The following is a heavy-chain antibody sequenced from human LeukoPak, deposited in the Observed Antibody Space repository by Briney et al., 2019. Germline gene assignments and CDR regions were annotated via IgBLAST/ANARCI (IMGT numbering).Heavy chain of an antibody. CDR2: IYPGDSDT. CDR1: GYSFTSYW. CDR3: AVSLGYCSSTSCYWDY. Sequence: GESLKVSCKGSGYSFTSYWIGWVRQMPGKGLEWMGIIYPGDSDTRYSPSFQGQVTISADKSISTAYLQWSSLKASDTAMYYCAVSLGYCSSTSCYWDYWGQGTLVTVSS. V-gene: IGHV5-51*01. J-gene: IGHJ4*02. D-gene: IGHD2-2*01.